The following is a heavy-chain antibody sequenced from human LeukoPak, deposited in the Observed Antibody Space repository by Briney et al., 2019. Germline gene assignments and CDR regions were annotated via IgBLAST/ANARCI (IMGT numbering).Heavy chain of an antibody. CDR2: IRYDGSNK. J-gene: IGHJ4*02. D-gene: IGHD5-12*01. V-gene: IGHV3-30*02. CDR1: GFTFSSYG. Sequence: PGGSLRLSCAASGFTFSSYGMHWVRQAPGKGLEWVAFIRYDGSNKYYADSVKGRFTISRDNAKNSLYLQMNSLRAEDTAVYYCARDLSLADSGYDFGDYWGQGTLVTVSS. CDR3: ARDLSLADSGYDFGDY.